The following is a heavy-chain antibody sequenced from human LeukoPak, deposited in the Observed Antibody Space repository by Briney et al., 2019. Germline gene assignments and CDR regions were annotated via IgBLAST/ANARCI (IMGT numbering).Heavy chain of an antibody. CDR1: GFTFSSYA. D-gene: IGHD3-22*01. CDR3: ASGFEYYDGSGYYNAFDI. V-gene: IGHV3-30*04. J-gene: IGHJ3*02. CDR2: ISYDGSNK. Sequence: GRSLRLSCAASGFTFSSYAMHWVRQAPGKGLEWVAVISYDGSNKYYADSVKGRFTISRDNSKNTLYLQMNSLRAEDTAVYYCASGFEYYDGSGYYNAFDIWGQGTMVTVSS.